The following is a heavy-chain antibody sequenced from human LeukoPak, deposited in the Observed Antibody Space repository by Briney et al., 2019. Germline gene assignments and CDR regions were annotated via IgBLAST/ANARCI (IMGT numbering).Heavy chain of an antibody. J-gene: IGHJ3*02. D-gene: IGHD3-3*01. V-gene: IGHV4-59*01. Sequence: SVTLSLTCTVSGGSISSYYWSWIRQPPGKGLEWIGYIYYSGSTNYNPSLKSRVTISVDTSKNQFSLKLSSVTAADTAVYYCARDKWSGEAFDIWGQGTMVTVSS. CDR3: ARDKWSGEAFDI. CDR1: GGSISSYY. CDR2: IYYSGST.